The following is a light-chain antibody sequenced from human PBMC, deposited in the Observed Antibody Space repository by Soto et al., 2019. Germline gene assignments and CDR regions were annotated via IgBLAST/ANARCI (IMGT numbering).Light chain of an antibody. J-gene: IGKJ4*01. CDR1: QSLLHSNGYSY. CDR2: LGS. CDR3: MQALQTKIT. V-gene: IGKV2-28*01. Sequence: DIVMTQSPLSLPVTPGEPASISYRSSQSLLHSNGYSYLDWYLQKPGQSPQLLIYLGSNRASGVPDRLSGSGSGTDFTLKISRVEAEDVGVYYCMQALQTKITFGGGTKVDIX.